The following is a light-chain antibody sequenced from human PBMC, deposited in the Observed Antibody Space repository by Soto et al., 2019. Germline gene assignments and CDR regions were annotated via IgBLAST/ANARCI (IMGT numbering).Light chain of an antibody. CDR1: QGVSSN. J-gene: IGKJ1*01. V-gene: IGKV3-15*01. Sequence: ILMTQSPATLSVSPGERATLSGRASQGVSSNLAWYQQKPGQAPRLLIYDASTRATGIPARFSGSGSGTEFTLTISGLQSEDFAVYYCQQYNNRPPWTFGQGTKVEIK. CDR2: DAS. CDR3: QQYNNRPPWT.